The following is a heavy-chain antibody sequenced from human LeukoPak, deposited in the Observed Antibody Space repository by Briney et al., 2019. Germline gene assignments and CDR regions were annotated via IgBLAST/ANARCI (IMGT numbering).Heavy chain of an antibody. J-gene: IGHJ4*02. V-gene: IGHV3-43*02. D-gene: IGHD4-17*01. CDR1: GFTFGGYA. Sequence: GGSLRLSCAASGFTFGGYAMHWVRQAPGKGLEWVSLISGDGGSTYYADSVKGRFTISRDNSKNSLYLQMNSLRTEDTALYYCAKVAHNYGDYFDYWGQGTLVTVSS. CDR2: ISGDGGST. CDR3: AKVAHNYGDYFDY.